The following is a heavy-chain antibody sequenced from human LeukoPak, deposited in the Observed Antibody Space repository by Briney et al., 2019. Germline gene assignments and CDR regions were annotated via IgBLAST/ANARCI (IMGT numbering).Heavy chain of an antibody. CDR2: INSDGSST. Sequence: GGSLRLSCAASGFTFSSYWMHWVRQAPGKGLVWVSRINSDGSSTSYADSVKGRFTISRDNAKNTLYLQMNSLRAEDTAVYYCARVSGYCSSTSCYVYYFDYWGQGTPVTVSS. V-gene: IGHV3-74*01. D-gene: IGHD2-2*01. J-gene: IGHJ4*02. CDR3: ARVSGYCSSTSCYVYYFDY. CDR1: GFTFSSYW.